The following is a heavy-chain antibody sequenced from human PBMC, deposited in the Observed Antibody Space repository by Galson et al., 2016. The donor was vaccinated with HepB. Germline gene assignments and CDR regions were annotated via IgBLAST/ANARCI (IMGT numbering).Heavy chain of an antibody. CDR3: VGGKLASGWPY. D-gene: IGHD4-23*01. V-gene: IGHV4-4*02. J-gene: IGHJ4*02. Sequence: TLSLTCTISGASISSRNWWSWVRQSPGKGLEWIGEIYHTGSTNYDPSVKNRVTISLDKSRNQFSLRLTSVTATDTAVYYCVGGKLASGWPYWGQGNLVRVSS. CDR2: IYHTGST. CDR1: GASISSRNW.